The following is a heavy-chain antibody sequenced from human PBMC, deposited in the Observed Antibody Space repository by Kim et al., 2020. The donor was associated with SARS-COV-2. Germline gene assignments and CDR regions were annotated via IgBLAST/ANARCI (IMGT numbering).Heavy chain of an antibody. CDR1: GFTFNKHG. J-gene: IGHJ4*02. CDR2: IWFDGTNK. Sequence: GGSLRLSCAASGFTFNKHGMHWVRQAPGKGLEWVAVIWFDGTNKYYTDSVKGRFTISRDNSKNTLYLQMDRLRAEDTAVYYCARVIHPIDYCSTPSCYTGGFDIWGQGTLVTVSS. V-gene: IGHV3-33*01. CDR3: ARVIHPIDYCSTPSCYTGGFDI. D-gene: IGHD2-2*02.